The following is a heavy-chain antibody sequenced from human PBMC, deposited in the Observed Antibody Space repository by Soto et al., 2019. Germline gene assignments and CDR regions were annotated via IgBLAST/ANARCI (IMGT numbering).Heavy chain of an antibody. J-gene: IGHJ5*02. Sequence: QVQLVQSGAEVKKPGSSVKVSCKASGGTFSSYAISWVRQAPGQGLEWMGGIIPIFGTANYAQKFQGRVTITADESTSTAYKELSSLRSEDTAVYYCARESGSITMVRGVIRSFDPWGQGTLVTVSS. CDR3: ARESGSITMVRGVIRSFDP. V-gene: IGHV1-69*01. CDR1: GGTFSSYA. D-gene: IGHD3-10*01. CDR2: IIPIFGTA.